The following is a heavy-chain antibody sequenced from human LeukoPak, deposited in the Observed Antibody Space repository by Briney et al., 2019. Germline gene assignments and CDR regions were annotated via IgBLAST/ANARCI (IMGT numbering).Heavy chain of an antibody. J-gene: IGHJ4*02. CDR1: GFTFSSYS. D-gene: IGHD2-15*01. Sequence: GGSLRLSCAASGFTFSSYSMNWVRQAPGKGLEWVSSISSSSSYIYYADSVKGRFTISRDNAKNSLYLQMNSLTAEDTAVYYCARDYTYCSGSRCYDRFDYWGQGIRVTVSS. CDR2: ISSSSSYI. V-gene: IGHV3-21*01. CDR3: ARDYTYCSGSRCYDRFDY.